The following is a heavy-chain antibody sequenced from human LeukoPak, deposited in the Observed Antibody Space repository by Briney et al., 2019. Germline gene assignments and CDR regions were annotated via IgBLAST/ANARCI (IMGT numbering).Heavy chain of an antibody. D-gene: IGHD5-12*01. V-gene: IGHV5-51*01. CDR3: ARHGSGYPIHY. CDR2: FYPGDSDT. CDR1: GYSFSIYW. J-gene: IGHJ4*02. Sequence: GESLKISCKASGYSFSIYWIGWVRQMPGKGLEWMGIFYPGDSDTRYSPSFQGQVTISADKSITTAYLQWSSLKASDTAMYYCARHGSGYPIHYWGQGTLVTVSS.